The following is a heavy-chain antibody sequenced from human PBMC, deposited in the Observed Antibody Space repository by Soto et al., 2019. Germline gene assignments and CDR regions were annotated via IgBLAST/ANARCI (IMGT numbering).Heavy chain of an antibody. CDR1: GYTNTSYC. D-gene: IGHD3-9*01. CDR2: ISAYNADT. CDR3: ATSYYGILTAFDS. J-gene: IGHJ4*02. Sequence: ASVKVSCKASGYTNTSYCMSWVQQAPGQGLEWMGWISAYNADTNFAQKFQDRIILTTDRSTSTAYMELRSLRSDDTAVYFCATSYYGILTAFDSWGQGALVTVSS. V-gene: IGHV1-18*01.